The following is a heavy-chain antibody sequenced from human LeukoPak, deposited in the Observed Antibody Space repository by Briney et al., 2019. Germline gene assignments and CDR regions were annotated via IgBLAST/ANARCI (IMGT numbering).Heavy chain of an antibody. CDR2: MKEDGSAR. V-gene: IGHV3-7*01. CDR3: AREQGWSDSYYGMDV. J-gene: IGHJ6*02. Sequence: GGSLRFSCVASGFTFSNYWMSWVRQAPGKGLEWLANMKEDGSARYYVDSMKGRFTISRDNAKNSLYLQMNSLRAEDTAVYYCAREQGWSDSYYGMDVWGQGTTVTVSS. CDR1: GFTFSNYW.